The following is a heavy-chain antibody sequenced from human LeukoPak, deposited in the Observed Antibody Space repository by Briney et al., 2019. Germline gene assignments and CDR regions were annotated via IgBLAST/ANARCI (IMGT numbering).Heavy chain of an antibody. CDR2: ISDSGGRT. Sequence: GGFLRLSCAVSGITLSNYGMSWVRQAPGKGLEWVAGISDSGGRTNYADSVKGRFTISRDNPKNTLILQMISLRPEDTAVYFCAKRGVVIRVILVGFHKEAYYFDSWGQGALVTVSS. J-gene: IGHJ4*02. CDR1: GITLSNYG. D-gene: IGHD3-22*01. CDR3: AKRGVVIRVILVGFHKEAYYFDS. V-gene: IGHV3-23*01.